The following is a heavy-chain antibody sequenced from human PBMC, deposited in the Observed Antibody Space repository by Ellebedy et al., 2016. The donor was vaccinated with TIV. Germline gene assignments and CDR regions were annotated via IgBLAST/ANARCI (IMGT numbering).Heavy chain of an antibody. CDR1: GFTFSSFT. Sequence: GESLKISCTVSGFTFSSFTMHGVRQAPGKGLEWLAVISYAGSDKVYADSVKGRFTISRDNSQNTLDLQMNSLRPEDKSVYDGARDKGATRTYLDYWGQGTLVTVSS. J-gene: IGHJ4*02. D-gene: IGHD1-26*01. CDR3: ARDKGATRTYLDY. CDR2: ISYAGSDK. V-gene: IGHV3-30*04.